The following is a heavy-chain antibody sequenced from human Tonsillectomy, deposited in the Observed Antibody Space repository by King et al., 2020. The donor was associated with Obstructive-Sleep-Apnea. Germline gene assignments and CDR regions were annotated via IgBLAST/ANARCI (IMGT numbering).Heavy chain of an antibody. CDR2: ITSNGGST. V-gene: IGHV3-64D*06. CDR3: VKAGWRFLEWLFSPDAFDI. J-gene: IGHJ3*02. D-gene: IGHD3-3*01. CDR1: GFTFSSYA. Sequence: VQLVESGGGLVQPGGSLRLSCSASGFTFSSYAMHWVRQAPGKGLEYVSGITSNGGSTYYADSVKGRFTISRDDSKDTLYLQMSSLRAEDTAVYYCVKAGWRFLEWLFSPDAFDIWGQGTMVTVSS.